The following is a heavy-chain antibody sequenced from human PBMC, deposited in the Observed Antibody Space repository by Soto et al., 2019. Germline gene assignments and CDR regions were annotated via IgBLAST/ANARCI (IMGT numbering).Heavy chain of an antibody. J-gene: IGHJ3*02. Sequence: PSETLSLTGTVSGGSISSYYCSWIRQPPWKGLDYIGYIYYSGSTNSNPSLKSRVTISVDTSKNQFSLRLSSVTAADTAVYYCARGYQGSGYIAFDIWGQGTMVTVSS. CDR1: GGSISSYY. D-gene: IGHD3-22*01. CDR2: IYYSGST. V-gene: IGHV4-59*13. CDR3: ARGYQGSGYIAFDI.